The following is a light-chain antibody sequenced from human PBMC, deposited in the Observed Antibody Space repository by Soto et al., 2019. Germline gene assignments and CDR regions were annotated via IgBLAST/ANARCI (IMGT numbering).Light chain of an antibody. Sequence: QSVLTQPASVSGSPGQSITISCTGTSSDVGSYNLVSWYQQHPGKAPKLMIYEVSKRPSGVSNRFSGSKSGNTASLTICGLQAEDEAEYYCCSYAGSSTYWVFGGGTKLTVL. CDR1: SSDVGSYNL. CDR3: CSYAGSSTYWV. J-gene: IGLJ3*02. V-gene: IGLV2-23*02. CDR2: EVS.